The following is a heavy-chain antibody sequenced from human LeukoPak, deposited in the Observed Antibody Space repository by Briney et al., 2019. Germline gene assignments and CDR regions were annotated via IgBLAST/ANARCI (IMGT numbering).Heavy chain of an antibody. J-gene: IGHJ4*02. D-gene: IGHD3-16*01. Sequence: WESLKISCKGSGYSSTSYWIAWVRQMPGKGLEWMGIIYPGDFDTRSSPSFQGQVTISADKSLSPAYLPWSSLKASDTAMYSCARLEGTSRWGEEGGVFDYSGQGTLVTVSS. CDR1: GYSSTSYW. CDR2: IYPGDFDT. V-gene: IGHV5-51*01. CDR3: ARLEGTSRWGEEGGVFDY.